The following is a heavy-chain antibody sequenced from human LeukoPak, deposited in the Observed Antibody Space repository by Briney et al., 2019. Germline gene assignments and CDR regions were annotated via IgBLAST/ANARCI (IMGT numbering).Heavy chain of an antibody. CDR1: GFTFSDYD. CDR3: AKDRGYCSGGSCYDMDV. CDR2: ISYDGSNK. D-gene: IGHD2-15*01. V-gene: IGHV3-30*18. J-gene: IGHJ6*02. Sequence: PGRSLRLSCAASGFTFSDYDMHWVRQAPGKGLEWVAVISYDGSNKYYADSVKGRFTISRDNSKNTLYLQMNSLRAEDTAVYYCAKDRGYCSGGSCYDMDVWGQGTTVTVSS.